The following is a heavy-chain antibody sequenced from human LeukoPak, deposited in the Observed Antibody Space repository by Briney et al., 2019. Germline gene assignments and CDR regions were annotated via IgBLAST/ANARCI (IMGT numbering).Heavy chain of an antibody. CDR1: GGSFSGYY. CDR2: INHSGST. D-gene: IGHD6-19*01. CDR3: ARRNPLGIAVAGTRRRNNWFDP. J-gene: IGHJ5*02. Sequence: PSETLSLTCAVYGGSFSGYYWSWIRLPPGKGLEWIGEINHSGSTNYNPSLKSRVTISVDTSKNQFSLKLSSVTAADTAVYYCARRNPLGIAVAGTRRRNNWFDPGGQGTLVTVSS. V-gene: IGHV4-34*01.